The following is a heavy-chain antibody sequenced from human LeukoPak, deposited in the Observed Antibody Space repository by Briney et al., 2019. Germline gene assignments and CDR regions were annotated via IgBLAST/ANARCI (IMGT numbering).Heavy chain of an antibody. D-gene: IGHD3-3*01. J-gene: IGHJ4*02. CDR3: ARTRGGITIFGVVPDY. CDR1: GFAVGSKY. Sequence: GGSLRLSCAASGFAVGSKYMSWVRQAPGKGLEWVSYISSSGSTIYYADSVKGRFTISRDNAKNSLYLQMNSLRAEDTAVYYCARTRGGITIFGVVPDYWGQGTLVTVSS. CDR2: ISSSGSTI. V-gene: IGHV3-11*04.